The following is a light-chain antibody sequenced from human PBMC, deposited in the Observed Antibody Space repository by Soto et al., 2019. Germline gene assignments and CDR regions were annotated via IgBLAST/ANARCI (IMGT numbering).Light chain of an antibody. CDR2: EVI. Sequence: QSALTQPASVSGSPGQSITISCTGTRSDVGSYDYVSWYQQYPGKAPKLIIYEVINRPSGVSNRFSGSKSGNTASLTISGLLAEDEADYYCSSYTGTNWLFGGGTQLTVL. J-gene: IGLJ3*02. V-gene: IGLV2-14*01. CDR3: SSYTGTNWL. CDR1: RSDVGSYDY.